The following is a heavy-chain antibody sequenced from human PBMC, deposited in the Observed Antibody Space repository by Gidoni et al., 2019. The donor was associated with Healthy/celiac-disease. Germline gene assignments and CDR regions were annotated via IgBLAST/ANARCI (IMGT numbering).Heavy chain of an antibody. Sequence: QVQLVQSGSELNKPGASVKVSCTASGYTFTSYAMNWVLQAPGKGLEWMGWINTNTGNPTYAQGFTGRFVFSLDTSVSTAYLQISSLKAEDTAVYYCARETYSSGWYRYFDYWGQGTLVTVSS. CDR2: INTNTGNP. CDR1: GYTFTSYA. J-gene: IGHJ4*02. D-gene: IGHD6-19*01. V-gene: IGHV7-4-1*02. CDR3: ARETYSSGWYRYFDY.